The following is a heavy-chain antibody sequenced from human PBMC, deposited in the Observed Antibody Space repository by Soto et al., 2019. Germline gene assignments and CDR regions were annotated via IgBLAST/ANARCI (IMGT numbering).Heavy chain of an antibody. D-gene: IGHD1-26*01. J-gene: IGHJ4*02. CDR1: GGTFNNYA. Sequence: QVQLVQSGAEVKKPGSSVKVSCKASGGTFNNYAFSWVRQAPGQGLEWVGGIIRIFDTPSYAHKFQGRVTIIADESTSTVCMELSSLTSEDTAVYYCARGVREMATISTFDYWGQGTQVTVSS. CDR3: ARGVREMATISTFDY. V-gene: IGHV1-69*01. CDR2: IIRIFDTP.